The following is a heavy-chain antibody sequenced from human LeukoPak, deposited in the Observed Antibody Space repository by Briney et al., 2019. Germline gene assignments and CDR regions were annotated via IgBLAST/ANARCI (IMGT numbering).Heavy chain of an antibody. CDR1: GASISSSNW. J-gene: IGHJ4*02. Sequence: SGTLSHTCAVSGASISSSNWWNWVRQPPGKGLEWIGEIYQSGSTNYNPYLKSRVTISVDKSKNYFSLELRSVTAADTAVYYCARELGHGDPRTSYFDYWGQGTLVTVSS. V-gene: IGHV4-4*02. D-gene: IGHD4-17*01. CDR3: ARELGHGDPRTSYFDY. CDR2: IYQSGST.